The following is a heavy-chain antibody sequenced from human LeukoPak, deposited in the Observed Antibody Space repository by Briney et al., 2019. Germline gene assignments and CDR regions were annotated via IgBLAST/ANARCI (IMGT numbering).Heavy chain of an antibody. D-gene: IGHD5-24*01. CDR1: GYTFTGYY. CDR3: ARARMSRDGYNWDY. CDR2: INPNSGGT. J-gene: IGHJ4*02. V-gene: IGHV1-2*06. Sequence: ASVKVSCKASGYTFTGYYIHWVRQAPGQGLEWMGRINPNSGGTNYAQKFQGRVTMTRDTSISTAYMELSRLRSDDTAVYYCARARMSRDGYNWDYWGQGTLVTVSS.